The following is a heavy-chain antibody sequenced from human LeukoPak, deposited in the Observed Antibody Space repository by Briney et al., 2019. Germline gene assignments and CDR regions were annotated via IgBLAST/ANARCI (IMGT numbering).Heavy chain of an antibody. V-gene: IGHV4-59*01. J-gene: IGHJ4*02. CDR2: IYYSGST. CDR3: VRMQEGAPYHFDY. CDR1: GGSISSYY. D-gene: IGHD3-16*01. Sequence: SETLSLTCTVSGGSISSYYRSWIRQPPGKGLEWIGYIYYSGSTNYNPSLKSRVTISVDTSKNQFSLKLSSVTAADTAVYYCVRMQEGAPYHFDYWGQGTLVTVSS.